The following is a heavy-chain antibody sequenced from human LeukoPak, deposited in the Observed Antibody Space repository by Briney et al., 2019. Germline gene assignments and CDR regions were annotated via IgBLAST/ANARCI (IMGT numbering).Heavy chain of an antibody. V-gene: IGHV1-69*05. CDR3: ARGSSSWSRGIYHYYYMDV. J-gene: IGHJ6*03. D-gene: IGHD6-13*01. CDR1: GGTFSSNP. Sequence: SVKVSCTASGGTFSSNPISWVRQAPGPGLEWMGGIIPIFGTANYAQKFQGRVTITTDESTSTAYMELSSLRSEDTAVYYCARGSSSWSRGIYHYYYMDVWGKGTTVTVSS. CDR2: IIPIFGTA.